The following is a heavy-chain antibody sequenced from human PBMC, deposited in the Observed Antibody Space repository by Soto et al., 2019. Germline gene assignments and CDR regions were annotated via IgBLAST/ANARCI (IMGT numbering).Heavy chain of an antibody. CDR3: TLHIVVVTSIHNYFNY. D-gene: IGHD2-21*02. Sequence: EVQLVDSGGGLVKPGGSLTLSCAASGFTFTNAWMSWVRQAPGKGLEWVGRIKTKTDGEATDYAAPVKGRFTISRDDSKNTMYLQMNSLQIEDTAVYYCTLHIVVVTSIHNYFNYWGQGTLVTVSS. CDR2: IKTKTDGEAT. V-gene: IGHV3-15*01. J-gene: IGHJ4*02. CDR1: GFTFTNAW.